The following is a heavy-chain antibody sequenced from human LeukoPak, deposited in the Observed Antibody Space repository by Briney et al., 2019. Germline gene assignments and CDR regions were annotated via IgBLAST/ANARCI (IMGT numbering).Heavy chain of an antibody. D-gene: IGHD2-15*01. CDR2: IKPSGSEK. CDR1: GFTFSNYW. V-gene: IGHV3-7*03. J-gene: IGHJ4*02. Sequence: PGGSLRLSCEGSGFTFSNYWMTWVRQAPEKGLEWVANIKPSGSEKHYADSVEGRFTISRDNAKNSLYLQMNSLRAEDTALYYCAKDTKVVAATLDLGGGFDYWGQGTLVTVSS. CDR3: AKDTKVVAATLDLGGGFDY.